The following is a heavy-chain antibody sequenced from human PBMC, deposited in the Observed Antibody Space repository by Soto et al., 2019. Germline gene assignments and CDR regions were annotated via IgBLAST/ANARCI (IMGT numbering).Heavy chain of an antibody. D-gene: IGHD3-10*01. CDR3: ARDGPYYYASRMDV. J-gene: IGHJ6*02. Sequence: EVQLVESGGGLVQPGGSLRLSCAASGIPVSSNYMTWVRQAPGKGLEWVAVLHSGGDTYYANSVKGRFTISRQDSTNTLFLQMNSLIPEDTAVSYCARDGPYYYASRMDVWGQGTTVTVS. CDR2: LHSGGDT. V-gene: IGHV3-53*04. CDR1: GIPVSSNY.